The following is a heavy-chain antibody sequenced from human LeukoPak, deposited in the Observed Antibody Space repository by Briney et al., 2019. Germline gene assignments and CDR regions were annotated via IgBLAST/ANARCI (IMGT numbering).Heavy chain of an antibody. CDR1: GFTSSSYA. D-gene: IGHD3-3*01. CDR2: ISSNGGST. V-gene: IGHV3-64*01. Sequence: TGGSLRLSCAASGFTSSSYAMHWVRQAPGKGLEYVSAISSNGGSTYYANSVKGRFTISRDNSKNTLYLQMGSLRAEDMAVYYCARGYDSTAVYYYYGMDVWGQGTTVTVSS. J-gene: IGHJ6*02. CDR3: ARGYDSTAVYYYYGMDV.